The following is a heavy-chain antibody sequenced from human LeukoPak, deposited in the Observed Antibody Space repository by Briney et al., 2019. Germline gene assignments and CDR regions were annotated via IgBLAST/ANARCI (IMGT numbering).Heavy chain of an antibody. Sequence: PGGSLRLSCAASGFTFSDYYMTWIRQAPGKGLEWVSSISSSSSYIYYADSVKGRFTISRDNAKNSLYLQMNSLRAEDTAVYYCARMTIPIAAAGMKFDPWGQGTLVTVSS. CDR2: ISSSSSYI. CDR1: GFTFSDYY. D-gene: IGHD6-13*01. V-gene: IGHV3-11*06. J-gene: IGHJ5*02. CDR3: ARMTIPIAAAGMKFDP.